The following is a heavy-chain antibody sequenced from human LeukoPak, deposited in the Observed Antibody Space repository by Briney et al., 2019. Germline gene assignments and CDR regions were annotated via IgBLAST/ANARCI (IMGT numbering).Heavy chain of an antibody. Sequence: ASVKVSCKASGYTFTNYDINWVRQATGQGLEWMGWLNPNSGNTGYAQKFQGRVTITRDTSITTAYMELSSLRSEDTAVYYCARDYYASGSYYRWAFDTWGQGTMVTVSS. CDR1: GYTFTNYD. V-gene: IGHV1-8*03. D-gene: IGHD3-10*01. CDR2: LNPNSGNT. CDR3: ARDYYASGSYYRWAFDT. J-gene: IGHJ3*02.